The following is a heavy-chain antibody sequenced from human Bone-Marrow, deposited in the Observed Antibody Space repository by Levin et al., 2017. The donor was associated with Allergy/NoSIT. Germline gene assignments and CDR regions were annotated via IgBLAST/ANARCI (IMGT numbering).Heavy chain of an antibody. CDR1: GFTFNNAW. Sequence: GGSLRLSCAASGFTFNNAWMSWVRQAPGKGLEWVGRIKTKTDSETRNYAAPVRGRFTISRDDTKNMLYLQMNNVRVEDTAVYYCATPDADAIDDAFHIWGQGTMVTVSS. V-gene: IGHV3-15*01. D-gene: IGHD2-2*01. CDR2: IKTKTDSETR. CDR3: ATPDADAIDDAFHI. J-gene: IGHJ3*02.